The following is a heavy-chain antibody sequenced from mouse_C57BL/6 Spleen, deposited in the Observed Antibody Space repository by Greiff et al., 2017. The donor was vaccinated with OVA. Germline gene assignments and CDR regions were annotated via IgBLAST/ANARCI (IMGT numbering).Heavy chain of an antibody. CDR3: ARDRAYGSSYGYFDV. D-gene: IGHD1-1*01. Sequence: EVKLVESGGGLVKPGGSLKLSCAASGFTFSSYAMSWVRQTPEKRLEWVATISDGGSYTYYPDNVKGRFTISRDNAKNNLYLQMSQLKSEDTAMDYCARDRAYGSSYGYFDVWGTGTTVTVSA. J-gene: IGHJ1*03. CDR1: GFTFSSYA. CDR2: ISDGGSYT. V-gene: IGHV5-4*01.